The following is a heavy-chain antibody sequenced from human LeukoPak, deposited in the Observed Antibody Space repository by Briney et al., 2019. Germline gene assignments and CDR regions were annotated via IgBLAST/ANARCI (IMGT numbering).Heavy chain of an antibody. V-gene: IGHV5-51*01. CDR1: GYSFTSYW. D-gene: IGHD3-22*01. J-gene: IGHJ4*02. Sequence: THGESLKISCKGSGYSFTSYWIGWVRQMPGKGLEWMGIIYPGDSDTRYSPSFQGQVTISADKSISPAYLQWSSLKASDTAMYYCARHKYMSDSSGYYYGYWGQGTLVTVSS. CDR3: ARHKYMSDSSGYYYGY. CDR2: IYPGDSDT.